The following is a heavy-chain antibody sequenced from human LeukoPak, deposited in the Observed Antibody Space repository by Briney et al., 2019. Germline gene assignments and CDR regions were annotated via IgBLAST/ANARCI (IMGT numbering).Heavy chain of an antibody. J-gene: IGHJ4*02. CDR2: IHYDGSKE. CDR1: EFTFSNFG. CDR3: AKDTGYTSGRLDY. D-gene: IGHD6-19*01. V-gene: IGHV3-30*02. Sequence: GGSLRLSCAASEFTFSNFGMHWVRQAPGKGLEWVALIHYDGSKEYYADSVRGRFTISRDNSKNTLYLQMNSLTTADTGVYYCAKDTGYTSGRLDYWGQGTLLSVSS.